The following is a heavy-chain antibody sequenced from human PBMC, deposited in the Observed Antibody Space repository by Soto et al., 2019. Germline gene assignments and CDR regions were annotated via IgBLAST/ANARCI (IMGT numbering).Heavy chain of an antibody. V-gene: IGHV4-30-4*01. Sequence: QVQLQASGPGLVKPSQTLALSCTVSGVPIYRGDYYWSWVRQSPGKGLEWLGYIYYTGTTYYYPSLETRLSISLAATTSQFSLRLPSMTAADTAVYFCAAFSTFDLRGGDYEAFWGQGLQVTVSS. CDR3: AAFSTFDLRGGDYEAF. J-gene: IGHJ1*01. CDR2: IYYTGTT. D-gene: IGHD2-21*01. CDR1: GVPIYRGDYY.